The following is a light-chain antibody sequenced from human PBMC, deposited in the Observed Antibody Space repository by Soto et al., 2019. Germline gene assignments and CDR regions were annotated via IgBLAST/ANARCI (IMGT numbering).Light chain of an antibody. V-gene: IGKV1-5*01. Sequence: DIQMTQSPSTLSASVGDRVTITCRASQSVSSWLAWYQQKPGKAPKLLIYDASSLESGVPSRFSGSGSGTEFNLTISSLQPDDFATYYCQHYKSYFFTFGPGTKVEIK. CDR1: QSVSSW. CDR2: DAS. CDR3: QHYKSYFFT. J-gene: IGKJ3*01.